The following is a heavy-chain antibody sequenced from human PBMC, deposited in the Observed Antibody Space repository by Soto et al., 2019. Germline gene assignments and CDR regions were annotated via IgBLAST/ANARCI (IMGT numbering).Heavy chain of an antibody. J-gene: IGHJ4*02. CDR1: GGSISSGGYY. CDR2: IYYSGST. Sequence: LSLTCTVSGGSISSGGYYWNWIRQHPGKGLEWIGYIYYSGSTYYNPSLKSRVTISMDTSKNQFSLKLRSVTAADTAVYYCARSGNYDSSGYYFDFWGQGTLVTVS. CDR3: ARSGNYDSSGYYFDF. D-gene: IGHD3-22*01. V-gene: IGHV4-31*03.